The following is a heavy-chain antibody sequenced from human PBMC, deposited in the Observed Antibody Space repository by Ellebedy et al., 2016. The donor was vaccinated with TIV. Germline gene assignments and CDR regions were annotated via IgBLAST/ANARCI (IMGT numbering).Heavy chain of an antibody. D-gene: IGHD5-24*01. CDR3: ATTQMGNGYNEVYFGH. CDR2: VYSSGST. CDR1: GITVSSNY. Sequence: GGSLRLSCAASGITVSSNYMSWVRQAPGKGLEWVSIVYSSGSTFYADSVRGRFTISRDNSKNTLDLQMDSLRAEDTAMYYCATTQMGNGYNEVYFGHWGQGTLVTVSS. V-gene: IGHV3-66*03. J-gene: IGHJ4*02.